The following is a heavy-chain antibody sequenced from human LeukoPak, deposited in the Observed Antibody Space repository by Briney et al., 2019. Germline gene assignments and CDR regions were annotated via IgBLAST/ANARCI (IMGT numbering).Heavy chain of an antibody. Sequence: SETLSLTCAVYGGSFSGYFWSWIRQPPGKGLEWIGEINHSGSTNYNPSLKSRVTISVDTSKNQFSLKLSSVTAADTAVYYCARHPLLAARFDYWGQGTLVTVSS. CDR3: ARHPLLAARFDY. CDR2: INHSGST. J-gene: IGHJ4*02. V-gene: IGHV4-34*01. D-gene: IGHD6-6*01. CDR1: GGSFSGYF.